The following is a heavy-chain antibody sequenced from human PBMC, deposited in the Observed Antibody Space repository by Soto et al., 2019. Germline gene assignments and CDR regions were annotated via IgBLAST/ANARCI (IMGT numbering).Heavy chain of an antibody. CDR3: DY. CDR2: SYYSGST. Sequence: SETLSLTCTVSGGSISSYYWSWIRQPPGKGLEWIGYSYYSGSTNYNPSLKSTLYLQMNSLRAEDTAVYYCVRGDNWNDEASDYWGQGTLVTVSS. V-gene: IGHV4-59*01. CDR1: GGSISSYY. J-gene: IGHJ4*02. D-gene: IGHD1-1*01.